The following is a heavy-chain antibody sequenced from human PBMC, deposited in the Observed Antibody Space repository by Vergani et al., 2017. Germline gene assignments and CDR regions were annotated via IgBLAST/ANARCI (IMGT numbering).Heavy chain of an antibody. CDR1: GFTFSTYA. D-gene: IGHD6-13*01. Sequence: EVQLLESGGGLVQPGGSLRLSCAVSGFTFSTYAMSWVRQAPGKGLEWVSTISGSGGSTYYADSVKGRFTISRDNSKNNLYLQMNSLRAEDTAVYFCAKEPYSRWDNCFDPWGQGTLVTVSS. J-gene: IGHJ5*02. CDR2: ISGSGGST. CDR3: AKEPYSRWDNCFDP. V-gene: IGHV3-23*01.